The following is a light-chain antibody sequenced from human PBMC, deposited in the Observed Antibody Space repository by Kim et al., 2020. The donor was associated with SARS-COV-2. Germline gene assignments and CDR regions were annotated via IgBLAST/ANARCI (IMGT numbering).Light chain of an antibody. Sequence: SSELTQDPAVSVALGQTVRITCQGDSLRSYYATWYQQKPGQAPILVIYGKNNRPSGIPDRFSGSSSGNTASLTITGTQAGDEADYYCNSRDSNDNVVFGGGPKMTAL. CDR2: GKN. CDR1: SLRSYY. CDR3: NSRDSNDNVV. J-gene: IGLJ2*01. V-gene: IGLV3-19*01.